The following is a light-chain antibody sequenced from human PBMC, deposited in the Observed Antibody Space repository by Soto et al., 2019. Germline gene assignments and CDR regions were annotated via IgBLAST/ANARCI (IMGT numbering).Light chain of an antibody. J-gene: IGKJ1*01. CDR3: QQYGSSPWT. CDR1: QSVSSSY. CDR2: GAS. V-gene: IGKV3-20*01. Sequence: EIVLTQSPGTLSLSPGEKATLSCRASQSVSSSYLAWYQQKPGQAPRLLIYGASSRATGIPDRFSGSGSGTGFTLTISRLEPEDFAVYYCQQYGSSPWTFVQGTKV.